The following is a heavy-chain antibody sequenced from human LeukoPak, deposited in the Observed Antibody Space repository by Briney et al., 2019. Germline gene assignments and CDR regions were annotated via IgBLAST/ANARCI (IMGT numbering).Heavy chain of an antibody. CDR2: IYYSGST. J-gene: IGHJ4*02. CDR1: GGSFSSYY. CDR3: ARHFSGAAAPLPFDY. V-gene: IGHV4-59*01. D-gene: IGHD6-13*01. Sequence: SETLSLTCTVSGGSFSSYYWSWIRQPPGKGLEWLGSIYYSGSTNYSPSLKSRVTISVDTSKNQFSLKMTSVTAADTAVYYCARHFSGAAAPLPFDYWGQGTLVTVSS.